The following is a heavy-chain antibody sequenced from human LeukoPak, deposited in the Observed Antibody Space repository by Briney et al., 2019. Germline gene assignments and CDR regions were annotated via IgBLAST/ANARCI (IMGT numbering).Heavy chain of an antibody. CDR1: GYTFTSYG. Sequence: GASVKVSCKASGYTFTSYGISWVRQAPGQGLEWVGWISAYNGNTNYAQKLQGRVTMTTDTSTSTAYMELRSLRSDDTAVYYCARDRVYCSGGSCYPYYFDYWGQGTLVTVSS. CDR3: ARDRVYCSGGSCYPYYFDY. CDR2: ISAYNGNT. D-gene: IGHD2-15*01. J-gene: IGHJ4*02. V-gene: IGHV1-18*04.